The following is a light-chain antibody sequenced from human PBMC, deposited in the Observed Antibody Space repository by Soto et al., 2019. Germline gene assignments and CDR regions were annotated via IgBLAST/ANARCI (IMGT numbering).Light chain of an antibody. CDR3: CSYEGSSTFPFF. Sequence: QSALTQPASVSGSPGQSITISCTGTSSDVGSYNLVSWYQQHPGKAPKLMIYEVSKRPSGVSNRFSGPKSGNTASLTISGLQGEDEANFYGCSYEGSSTFPFFFETGTKVTVL. CDR2: EVS. J-gene: IGLJ1*01. CDR1: SSDVGSYNL. V-gene: IGLV2-23*02.